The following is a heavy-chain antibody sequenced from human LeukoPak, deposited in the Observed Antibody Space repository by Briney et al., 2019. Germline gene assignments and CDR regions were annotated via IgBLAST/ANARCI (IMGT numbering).Heavy chain of an antibody. J-gene: IGHJ5*02. Sequence: ASVKVSCKASGYPFTSYYITWVRQAPGQGLEWMGWISAYNGDTNYAQNLQGRVTMTTDTSTDTAYMELRNLRSDDTAVYYCARDGLSYTNPNNWFDPWGQGTLVTVSS. CDR2: ISAYNGDT. D-gene: IGHD2-2*02. CDR3: ARDGLSYTNPNNWFDP. V-gene: IGHV1-18*01. CDR1: GYPFTSYY.